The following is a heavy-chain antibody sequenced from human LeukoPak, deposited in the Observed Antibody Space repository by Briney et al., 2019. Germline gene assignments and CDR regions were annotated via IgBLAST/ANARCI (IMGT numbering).Heavy chain of an antibody. CDR1: GGSFSGYY. V-gene: IGHV4-34*01. CDR3: ARAPPRRYSYDSSGYRLGAFDI. J-gene: IGHJ3*02. Sequence: PSETLSLTCAVYGGSFSGYYWSWIRQPPGKGLEWIGEINHSGSTNYNPSLKSRVTISVDTSKNQFSLKLSSVTAADTAVYYCARAPPRRYSYDSSGYRLGAFDIWGQGTMVTVSS. CDR2: INHSGST. D-gene: IGHD3-22*01.